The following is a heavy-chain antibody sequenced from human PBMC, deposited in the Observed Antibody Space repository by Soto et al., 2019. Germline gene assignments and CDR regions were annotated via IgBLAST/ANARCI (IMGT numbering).Heavy chain of an antibody. J-gene: IGHJ4*02. V-gene: IGHV3-21*01. D-gene: IGHD6-19*01. Sequence: PGGSLRLSCAASGFTFSSYSMNWVRQAPGKGLEWVSSISSSSSYIYYADSVKGRFTISRDNAKNSLYLQMNSLRAEDTAVYYCARGGIAVAGTCYWGQGTLVTVSS. CDR3: ARGGIAVAGTCY. CDR2: ISSSSSYI. CDR1: GFTFSSYS.